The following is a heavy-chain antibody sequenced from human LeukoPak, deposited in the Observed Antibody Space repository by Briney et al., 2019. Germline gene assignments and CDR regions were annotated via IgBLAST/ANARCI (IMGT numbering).Heavy chain of an antibody. J-gene: IGHJ4*02. CDR2: IYYSGST. CDR3: ARDSEYYYDSGGYPLYFDY. Sequence: SETLSLTCTVSGGSISSSSYYWGWIRQPPGKGLEWIGSIYYSGSTNYNPSLKSRVTMSVDTSKNQFSLKLSSVTAADTAVYYCARDSEYYYDSGGYPLYFDYWGQGTLVTVSS. V-gene: IGHV4-39*07. D-gene: IGHD3-22*01. CDR1: GGSISSSSYY.